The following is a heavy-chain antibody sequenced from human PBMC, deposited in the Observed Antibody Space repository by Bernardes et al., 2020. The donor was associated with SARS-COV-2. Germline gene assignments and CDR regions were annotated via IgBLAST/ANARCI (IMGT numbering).Heavy chain of an antibody. V-gene: IGHV3-21*06. J-gene: IGHJ4*02. CDR3: ASSPARRWYDK. Sequence: GGPRRLYCVASGFTSSAYTMTWVRQAPGKGLGCVTSLDSSSTDIHYADSVKGRFTISRDNAWNSLYLQRNSLRAEDAAGYSSASSPARRWYDKWAQGTLGTVPS. D-gene: IGHD6-13*01. CDR1: GFTSSAYT. CDR2: LDSSSTDI.